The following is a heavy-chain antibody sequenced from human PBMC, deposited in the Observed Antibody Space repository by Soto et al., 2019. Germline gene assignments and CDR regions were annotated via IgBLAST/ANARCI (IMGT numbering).Heavy chain of an antibody. CDR3: ARVRYDRSGFDH. V-gene: IGHV4-4*02. CDR2: ISHSGIT. J-gene: IGHJ4*02. D-gene: IGHD3-22*01. CDR1: GDCISRSHW. Sequence: QVQLQESGPGLVRPSGALSVTCAVSGDCISRSHWWSWVRQSPGKGLEWIGEISHSGITNYNPSLKSRVTISGDKSKNQLSLKLTSVTAADTAVYYCARVRYDRSGFDHWGQGTLVSVSS.